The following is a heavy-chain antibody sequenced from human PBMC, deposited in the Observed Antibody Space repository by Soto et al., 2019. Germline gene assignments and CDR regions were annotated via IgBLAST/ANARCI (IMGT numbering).Heavy chain of an antibody. V-gene: IGHV3-48*02. D-gene: IGHD6-13*01. CDR1: GFTFSSYS. CDR3: ARDSSSWYY. CDR2: ISNTGSSI. J-gene: IGHJ4*02. Sequence: GGPLRLSCVASGFTFSSYSLNWVRQTPGKGLEWVSYISNTGSSIYYADSVKGRFTISRDNAKNSLYLQMNSLRDEDTAVYYCARDSSSWYYWGQGTLVTVSS.